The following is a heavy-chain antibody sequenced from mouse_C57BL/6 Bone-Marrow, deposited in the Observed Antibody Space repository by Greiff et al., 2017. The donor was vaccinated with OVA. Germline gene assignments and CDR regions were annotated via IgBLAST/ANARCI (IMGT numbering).Heavy chain of an antibody. CDR3: AREEITTNYYAMDY. Sequence: EVKVVESEGGLVQPGSSMKLSCTASGFTFSDYYMAWVRQVPEKGLEWVANINYDGSSTYYLDSLKSRFIISRDNAKNILYLQMSSLKSEDTATYYCAREEITTNYYAMDYWGQGTSVTVSS. D-gene: IGHD1-1*01. J-gene: IGHJ4*01. CDR2: INYDGSST. CDR1: GFTFSDYY. V-gene: IGHV5-16*01.